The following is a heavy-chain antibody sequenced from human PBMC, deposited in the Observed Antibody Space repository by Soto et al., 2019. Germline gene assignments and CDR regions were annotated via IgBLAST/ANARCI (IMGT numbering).Heavy chain of an antibody. J-gene: IGHJ6*02. CDR2: ISYDGSNK. V-gene: IGHV3-30-3*01. CDR3: ARKGIAARPDFVYYGIDV. CDR1: GFTFSSYA. Sequence: PGGSLRLSCAASGFTFSSYAMHWVRQAPGKGLVWVAVISYDGSNKYYADSVKGRFTISRDNSKNTLYLQMNSLRAEDTAVYYCARKGIAARPDFVYYGIDVWGQGTTVTVSS. D-gene: IGHD6-6*01.